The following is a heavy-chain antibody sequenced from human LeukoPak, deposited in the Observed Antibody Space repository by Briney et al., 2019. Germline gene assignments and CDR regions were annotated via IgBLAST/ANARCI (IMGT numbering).Heavy chain of an antibody. CDR1: GFTFSSYS. CDR2: ISSSYI. V-gene: IGHV3-21*01. CDR3: ARGRYDFWSGYYTFDY. J-gene: IGHJ4*02. Sequence: GGSLRLSCAASGFTFSSYSMNWVRQAPGKGLEWVSSISSSYIYYADSVKGRFTISRDNAKNSLYLQMNSLRAEDTAVYYCARGRYDFWSGYYTFDYWGQGTLVTVSS. D-gene: IGHD3-3*01.